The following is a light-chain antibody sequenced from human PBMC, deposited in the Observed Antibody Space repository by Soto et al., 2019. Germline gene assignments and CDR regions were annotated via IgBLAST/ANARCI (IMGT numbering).Light chain of an antibody. V-gene: IGKV1-39*01. Sequence: DIQLTQSPSSLSASVGDTVTITCRASQTVSRYLNWYQQKSGTAPKLLIYAASTLHTGVPSRFSGRGSGTDFTLTINNLQREDFATYYCQQSYSTPRTFGQGTKVDIK. J-gene: IGKJ1*01. CDR2: AAS. CDR3: QQSYSTPRT. CDR1: QTVSRY.